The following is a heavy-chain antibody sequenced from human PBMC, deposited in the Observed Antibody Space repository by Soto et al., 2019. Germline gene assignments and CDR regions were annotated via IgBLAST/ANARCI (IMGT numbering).Heavy chain of an antibody. CDR3: ARGQVGSYVYYYYYGMDV. J-gene: IGHJ6*02. CDR1: GGSFSGYY. V-gene: IGHV4-34*01. Sequence: QVRLQQWGAGLLKPSETLSLTCAVFGGSFSGYYWSWIRQPPGKGLEWSGEINHSGGTNYNPSLKSRVTISVDTSKNQFSLKLSSATAADTAVYYCARGQVGSYVYYYYYGMDVWGRGTTVTVSS. D-gene: IGHD3-16*01. CDR2: INHSGGT.